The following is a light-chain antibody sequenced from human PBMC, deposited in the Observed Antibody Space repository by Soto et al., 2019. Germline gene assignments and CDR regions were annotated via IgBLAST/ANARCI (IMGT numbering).Light chain of an antibody. CDR2: DVS. J-gene: IGLJ1*01. CDR1: SSDVGAYSY. Sequence: QSALTQPASVSGSPGQSITISCTGTSSDVGAYSYVSWYQQHPGKAPKLIIYDVSDRPSGISNRFSGSKSDNTASLTISGLQAEDEAGYYCSSYTSSRTYVFGTGTKVTVL. CDR3: SSYTSSRTYV. V-gene: IGLV2-14*01.